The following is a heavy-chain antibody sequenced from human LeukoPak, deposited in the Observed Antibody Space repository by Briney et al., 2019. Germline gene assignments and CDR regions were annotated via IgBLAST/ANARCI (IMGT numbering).Heavy chain of an antibody. V-gene: IGHV1-18*01. CDR1: GYTFTNYG. CDR3: ARVQYWNYYDSSGYYPDFDY. CDR2: INTYNGNT. D-gene: IGHD3-22*01. J-gene: IGHJ4*02. Sequence: ASVKVSCKASGYTFTNYGISWVRQAPGQGLEWMGWINTYNGNTNYAQKLQGRVTMTTDTSTSTAYMELRSLRSDDTAVYYCARVQYWNYYDSSGYYPDFDYWGQGTLVTVSS.